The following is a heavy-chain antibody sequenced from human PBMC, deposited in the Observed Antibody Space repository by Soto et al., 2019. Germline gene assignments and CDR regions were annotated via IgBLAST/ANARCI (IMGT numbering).Heavy chain of an antibody. CDR2: INHSGST. V-gene: IGHV4-34*01. J-gene: IGHJ3*02. D-gene: IGHD3-16*02. CDR3: ARGVLSIWGSYRHPPAFDI. CDR1: GGSFSGYY. Sequence: SETLSLTCAVYGGSFSGYYWSWIRQPPGKGLEWIGEINHSGSTNYNPSLKSRVTISVDTSKNQFSLKLSSVTAADTAVYYCARGVLSIWGSYRHPPAFDISGPAPILTV.